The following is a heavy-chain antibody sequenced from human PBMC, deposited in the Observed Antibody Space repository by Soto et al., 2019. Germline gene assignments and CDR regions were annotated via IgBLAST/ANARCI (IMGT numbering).Heavy chain of an antibody. CDR3: AKDAATWMSIRLDY. D-gene: IGHD2-21*01. CDR1: GFTFSSYA. CDR2: ISSSGTGT. Sequence: EVQLLESGGGLVQRGGSLRLSCAASGFTFSSYALSWVRQAPGKGLEWVSGISSSGTGTYYADSVKGRLTISRDNSKNTVDLQMSSLRAEDTAVYYWAKDAATWMSIRLDYWGQGTLVTVSS. V-gene: IGHV3-23*01. J-gene: IGHJ4*02.